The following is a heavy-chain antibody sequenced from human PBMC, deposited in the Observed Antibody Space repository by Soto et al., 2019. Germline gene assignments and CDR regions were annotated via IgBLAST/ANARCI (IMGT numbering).Heavy chain of an antibody. V-gene: IGHV1-3*01. J-gene: IGHJ6*03. CDR3: ARRAGQAAAGTGRYYYYYYMDV. D-gene: IGHD6-13*01. Sequence: GASVEVSCKASGYTFTSYAMHWVRQAPGQRLEWVGWINAGNGNTKYSQKFQGRVTITRDTSASTAYMELSSLRSEDTAVYYCARRAGQAAAGTGRYYYYYYMDVWGKGTTVTVSS. CDR2: INAGNGNT. CDR1: GYTFTSYA.